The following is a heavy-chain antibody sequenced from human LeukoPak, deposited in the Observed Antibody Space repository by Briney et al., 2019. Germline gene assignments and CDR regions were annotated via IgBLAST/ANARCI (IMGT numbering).Heavy chain of an antibody. CDR3: ARGGVDYDYVWGSYRPKPYYFDY. Sequence: PSETLSLTCTVSGGSISTYYWTWIRQPAGKGLEWIGEINHSGSTNYNPSLKSRVTISVDTSKNQFSLKLSSVTAADTAVYYCARGGVDYDYVWGSYRPKPYYFDYWGQGTLVTVSS. V-gene: IGHV4-34*01. D-gene: IGHD3-16*02. CDR1: GGSISTYY. J-gene: IGHJ4*02. CDR2: INHSGST.